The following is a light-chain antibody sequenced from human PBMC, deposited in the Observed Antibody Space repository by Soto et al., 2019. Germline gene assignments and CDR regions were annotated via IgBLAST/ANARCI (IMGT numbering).Light chain of an antibody. CDR1: QTIDSW. J-gene: IGKJ1*01. V-gene: IGKV1-5*03. Sequence: DIQMTQSPSILSASVGDSVTITCRASQTIDSWVAWYQQKPGKAPKLLIYKASTLKSGVPSRFSGSGSGTEFTLTISSLQPEDFATYYCQQSYSTTWTFGQGTKVDIK. CDR2: KAS. CDR3: QQSYSTTWT.